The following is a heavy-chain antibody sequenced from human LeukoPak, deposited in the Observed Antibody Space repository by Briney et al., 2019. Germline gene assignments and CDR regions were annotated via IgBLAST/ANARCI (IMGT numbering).Heavy chain of an antibody. J-gene: IGHJ6*03. Sequence: PGGSLRLSCAASGFTFSTYWMSWVRQAPGKGLEWVANIKQDGSDKYYVDSVEGRFTISRDNAKNSLYLQMNSLRAEDTAVYYCARDPAARFYYYYMDVWGKGTTVTISS. CDR1: GFTFSTYW. CDR3: ARDPAARFYYYYMDV. D-gene: IGHD6-6*01. V-gene: IGHV3-7*01. CDR2: IKQDGSDK.